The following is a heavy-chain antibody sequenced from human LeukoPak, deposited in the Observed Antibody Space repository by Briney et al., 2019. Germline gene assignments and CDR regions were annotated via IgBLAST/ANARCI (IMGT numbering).Heavy chain of an antibody. J-gene: IGHJ4*02. Sequence: GASVKVSCKASGYSFTSYGISWVRQAPGQGLEWMGWISPFNGNTNYVQKFQGRVTMTTETSTSTAYMELRSLSSDDTAVYYCASTYSSSSAHPFDYWGQGTLVTVSS. CDR2: ISPFNGNT. D-gene: IGHD6-6*01. V-gene: IGHV1-18*01. CDR3: ASTYSSSSAHPFDY. CDR1: GYSFTSYG.